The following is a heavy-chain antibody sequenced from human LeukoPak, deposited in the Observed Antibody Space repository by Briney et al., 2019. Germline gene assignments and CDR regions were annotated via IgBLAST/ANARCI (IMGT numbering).Heavy chain of an antibody. J-gene: IGHJ3*02. CDR1: GYRFTSYW. CDR2: IFPGDSDT. D-gene: IGHD3-22*01. Sequence: GESLKISCKGSGYRFTSYWIGWVRQMPGKGLEWMGFIFPGDSDTRYRPSFQGQVTTSADKSISTAYLQWSSLKASDTAMYYCATQNTNYYDSSGYAFDIWGQGTMVTVSS. V-gene: IGHV5-51*01. CDR3: ATQNTNYYDSSGYAFDI.